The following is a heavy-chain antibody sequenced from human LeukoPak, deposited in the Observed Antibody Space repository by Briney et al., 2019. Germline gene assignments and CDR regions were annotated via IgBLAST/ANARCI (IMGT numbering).Heavy chain of an antibody. CDR2: VTGPGDTT. Sequence: PGGSLRLTCATSGFTFTNYAMNWVGQAPVKGLEWVSAVTGPGDTTYYADSVKGRFFMSREDSKTTVYLQMNSLRAEDTAIYYCAKGTEFDLCGQGTLVTVSS. V-gene: IGHV3-23*01. CDR1: GFTFTNYA. D-gene: IGHD3-10*01. CDR3: AKGTEFDL. J-gene: IGHJ4*02.